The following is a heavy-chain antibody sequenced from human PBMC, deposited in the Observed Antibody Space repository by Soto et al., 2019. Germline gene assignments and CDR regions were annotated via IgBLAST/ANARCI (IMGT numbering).Heavy chain of an antibody. J-gene: IGHJ4*02. V-gene: IGHV4-59*01. CDR3: ARGLAAAGIAY. Sequence: SETLSLTCTVSGGSISSYYWSWIRQPPGKGLEWIGYIYYSGSTNYNPSLKSRVTISVDTSKNQFSLKLSSVTAADTAVYYCARGLAAAGIAYWGQGTLVTVSS. CDR2: IYYSGST. CDR1: GGSISSYY. D-gene: IGHD6-13*01.